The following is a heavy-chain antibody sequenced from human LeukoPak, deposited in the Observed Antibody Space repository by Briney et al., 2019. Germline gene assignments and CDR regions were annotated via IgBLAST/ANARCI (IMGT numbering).Heavy chain of an antibody. J-gene: IGHJ4*02. Sequence: SQTLSLTCAVSGGSISSGGYSWSWIRQPPGKGLEWIGYIYHSGSTYYNPSLKSRVTISVDRSKNQFSLKLSSVTAADTAVYYCARESGQYGSGSYRRSPFDYWGQGTLVTVSS. D-gene: IGHD3-10*01. V-gene: IGHV4-30-2*01. CDR2: IYHSGST. CDR3: ARESGQYGSGSYRRSPFDY. CDR1: GGSISSGGYS.